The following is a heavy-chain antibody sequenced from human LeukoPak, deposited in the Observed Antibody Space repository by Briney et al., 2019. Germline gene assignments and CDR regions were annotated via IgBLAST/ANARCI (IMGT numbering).Heavy chain of an antibody. CDR1: GYTFTNFG. CDR3: ARHRPRHGDTVDY. D-gene: IGHD4-17*01. J-gene: IGHJ4*02. Sequence: ASVTVSCKASGYTFTNFGISWVRQAPGQRPEWMGWISTYNGNTNYAQNLQDRVTLTTDTSTTTVYMELRSLRSEDTAVYYCARHRPRHGDTVDYWGQGTLVTVSS. CDR2: ISTYNGNT. V-gene: IGHV1-18*04.